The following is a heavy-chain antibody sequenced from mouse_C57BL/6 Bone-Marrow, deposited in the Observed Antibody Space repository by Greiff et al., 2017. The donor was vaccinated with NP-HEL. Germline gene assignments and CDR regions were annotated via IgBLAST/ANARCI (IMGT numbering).Heavy chain of an antibody. CDR3: TREDIGNYYYGSSFDY. D-gene: IGHD1-1*01. CDR2: ISSGGDYI. J-gene: IGHJ2*01. V-gene: IGHV5-9-1*02. CDR1: GFTFSSYA. Sequence: EVQLQQSGEGLVKPGGSLKLSCAASGFTFSSYAMSWVRQTPEKRLEWVAYISSGGDYIYYADTVKGRFTISRDNARNTLYLQMSSLKSEDTAMYYCTREDIGNYYYGSSFDYWGQGTTLTVSS.